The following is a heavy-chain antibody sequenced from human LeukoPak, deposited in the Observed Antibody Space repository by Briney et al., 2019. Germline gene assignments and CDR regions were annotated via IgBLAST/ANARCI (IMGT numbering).Heavy chain of an antibody. D-gene: IGHD1-1*01. Sequence: GGSLRLSCAASGLTVSSNYMSWVRQAPGKGLEWVSVIYSGGSTYYADSVKGRFTISRDNSKNTLYLQMNSLRAEDTAVYYCARAQHELETHYYYYYMDVWGKGTTVTVSS. V-gene: IGHV3-53*01. J-gene: IGHJ6*03. CDR2: IYSGGST. CDR1: GLTVSSNY. CDR3: ARAQHELETHYYYYYMDV.